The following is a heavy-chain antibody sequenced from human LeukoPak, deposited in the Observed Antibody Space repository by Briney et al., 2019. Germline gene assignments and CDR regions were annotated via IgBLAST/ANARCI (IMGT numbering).Heavy chain of an antibody. CDR2: IYSGGSI. V-gene: IGHV3-53*01. Sequence: GGSLGLSCAASGFPVSSNYMSWVRQAPGKGLEWVSVIYSGGSIYYADSVKGRFTISRDNAKNSLYLQMNSLRAEDTAVYYCARDPYDFWSGYYPNPTFDYWGQGTLVTVSS. J-gene: IGHJ4*02. D-gene: IGHD3-3*01. CDR3: ARDPYDFWSGYYPNPTFDY. CDR1: GFPVSSNY.